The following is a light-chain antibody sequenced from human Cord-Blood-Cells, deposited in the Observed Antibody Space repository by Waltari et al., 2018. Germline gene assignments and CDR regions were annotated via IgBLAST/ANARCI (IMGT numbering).Light chain of an antibody. CDR2: GTN. V-gene: IGLV3-19*01. Sequence: SSELTQDPAVSVALGQTVRITCQGDSLRSDYASWYQQKPGQATVLVIHGTNNRPAGIPDRFSGSSSGNTASLTITGAQAEDEADYYCNSRDSSGNHLVFGGGTKLTVL. J-gene: IGLJ2*01. CDR1: SLRSDY. CDR3: NSRDSSGNHLV.